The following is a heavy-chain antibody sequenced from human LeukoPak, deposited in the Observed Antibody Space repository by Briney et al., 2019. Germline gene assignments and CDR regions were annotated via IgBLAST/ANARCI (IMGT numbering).Heavy chain of an antibody. J-gene: IGHJ4*02. CDR2: INPNSGGT. D-gene: IGHD5-18*01. CDR3: TREPVDTPMVTSFDY. V-gene: IGHV1-2*02. Sequence: ASVKVSCKASGYTFTDYYMHWVRQAPGQGLEWMGWINPNSGGTNYAQKFQGRVTMTRDTSISTAYMELSRLTSDDTAVYYCTREPVDTPMVTSFDYWGQGTLVTASS. CDR1: GYTFTDYY.